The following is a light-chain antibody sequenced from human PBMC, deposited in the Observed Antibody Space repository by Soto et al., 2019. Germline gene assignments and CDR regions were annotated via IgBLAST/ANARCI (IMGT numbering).Light chain of an antibody. CDR2: KAS. V-gene: IGKV1-5*03. CDR1: QTIRCW. J-gene: IGKJ5*01. CDR3: QPYTRYSEA. Sequence: DIQITEAPSTLSGSLGDRVTITCRAGQTIRCWLSCYQQKPGKATKLLNYKASTLKSGVPSRFSGSGSGTEFTLTISSLQPDHFATYYCQPYTRYSEAFGQGTRLEI.